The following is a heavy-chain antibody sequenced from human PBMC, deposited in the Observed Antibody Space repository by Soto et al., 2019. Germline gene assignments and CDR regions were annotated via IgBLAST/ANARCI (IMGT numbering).Heavy chain of an antibody. J-gene: IGHJ5*02. V-gene: IGHV1-58*02. CDR1: GFTFTTSG. Sequence: SVKVSCKASGFTFTTSGIHWVRQARGQGLEWMGWIVVGSGNTKYNQKFQERVTLTRDMATDTAYMDLRSLTSADTAIYYCAAVVPPSGILERLGLDPWGQGTLVTVS. CDR2: IVVGSGNT. D-gene: IGHD3-3*01. CDR3: AAVVPPSGILERLGLDP.